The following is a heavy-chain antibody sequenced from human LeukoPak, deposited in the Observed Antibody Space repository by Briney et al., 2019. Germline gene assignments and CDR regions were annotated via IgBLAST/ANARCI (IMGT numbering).Heavy chain of an antibody. D-gene: IGHD6-19*01. CDR3: ARGGGAVAKPPLDY. Sequence: PGGSLSLSCAASGFTFSSYSMNWVRQAPGKGLEWVSSISSSSSYIYYADSVKGRFTISRDNAKNSLYLQMNSLRAEDTAVYYCARGGGAVAKPPLDYWGKGTLVTVSS. V-gene: IGHV3-21*01. CDR1: GFTFSSYS. J-gene: IGHJ4*02. CDR2: ISSSSSYI.